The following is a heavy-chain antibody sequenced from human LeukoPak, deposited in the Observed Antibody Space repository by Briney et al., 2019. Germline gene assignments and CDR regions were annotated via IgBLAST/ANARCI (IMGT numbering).Heavy chain of an antibody. CDR2: ISSSSSYI. CDR3: GKAAAYGGDCDYDY. Sequence: GGSLRLSCAASGFTFSSYSMNWVRQAPGKGLEWVSSISSSSSYIYYADSVKGRFTISRDNAKNSLYLQMNSLRAEDTALYYCGKAAAYGGDCDYDYWGQGTLVTVSS. V-gene: IGHV3-21*04. CDR1: GFTFSSYS. D-gene: IGHD2-21*02. J-gene: IGHJ4*02.